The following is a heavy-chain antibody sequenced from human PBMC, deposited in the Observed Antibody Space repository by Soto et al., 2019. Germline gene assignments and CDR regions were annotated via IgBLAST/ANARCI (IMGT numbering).Heavy chain of an antibody. CDR2: IYWDDDK. Sequence: QITLKESGPTLVKPTQTLTLTCTFSGFSLSTNGVHVGWIRQPPGKALEWLALIYWDDDKRYSPSLKSRLIITKDTSKNQVVLTMATVDPVDTATYYCAHRTRMVGFDFWGQGTMVTVSS. D-gene: IGHD2-15*01. CDR1: GFSLSTNGVH. CDR3: AHRTRMVGFDF. V-gene: IGHV2-5*02. J-gene: IGHJ3*01.